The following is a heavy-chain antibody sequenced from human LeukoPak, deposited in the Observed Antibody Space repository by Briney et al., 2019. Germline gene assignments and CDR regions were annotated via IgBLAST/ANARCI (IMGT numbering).Heavy chain of an antibody. D-gene: IGHD3-16*01. Sequence: GGSLRLSCAASGFTFDDYAMHWVRQAPGKGLEWVSGISWNSGSIGYADSVKGRFTISRDDAKNSLYLQMNSLRAEDTALYYCAKDIGDYWGQGTLVTVSS. CDR3: AKDIGDY. CDR2: ISWNSGSI. V-gene: IGHV3-9*01. CDR1: GFTFDDYA. J-gene: IGHJ4*02.